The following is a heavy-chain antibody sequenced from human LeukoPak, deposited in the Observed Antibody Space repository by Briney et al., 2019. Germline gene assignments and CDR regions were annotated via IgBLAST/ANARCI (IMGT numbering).Heavy chain of an antibody. D-gene: IGHD6-13*01. CDR1: GFTFSSYA. Sequence: GGSLRLSCAASGFTFSSYAMHWVRQAPGKGLEYVSAISSNGGSTYYANSVKGRFTISRDNSKNTLYLQMGSLRAEDMAVYYCARDKGIAAPRYYFDYWGQGTLVTVSS. J-gene: IGHJ4*02. CDR3: ARDKGIAAPRYYFDY. CDR2: ISSNGGST. V-gene: IGHV3-64*01.